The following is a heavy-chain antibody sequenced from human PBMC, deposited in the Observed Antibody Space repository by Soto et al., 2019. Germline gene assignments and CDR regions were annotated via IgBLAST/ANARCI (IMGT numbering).Heavy chain of an antibody. D-gene: IGHD5-12*01. CDR2: IYYSGST. J-gene: IGHJ4*02. V-gene: IGHV4-39*01. CDR3: ATRPQPGIVATRGWDY. Sequence: QLQLQESGPGLVKPSETVSLTCTVSGGSISSSSYYWGWIRQPPGKGLEWIGSIYYSGSTYYNPSLNTRVTLSVDTSQTQSSPKLSSVTDADTAVYDCATRPQPGIVATRGWDYWGPGTLLTVS. CDR1: GGSISSSSYY.